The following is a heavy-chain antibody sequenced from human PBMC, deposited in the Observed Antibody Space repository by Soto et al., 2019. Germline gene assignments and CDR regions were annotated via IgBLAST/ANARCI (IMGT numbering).Heavy chain of an antibody. CDR1: GFTFTSYW. J-gene: IGHJ4*02. CDR3: ARQVGTTWQALGYFDY. CDR2: IYPGDSDT. Sequence: GESLKISCKGSGFTFTSYWIAWVRQMPGKGLEWMGIIYPGDSDTRYSPSFQGQVTISADKSISTAHLQWSSLKASDTAIYYCARQVGTTWQALGYFDYWGQGTPVTVSS. V-gene: IGHV5-51*01. D-gene: IGHD1-26*01.